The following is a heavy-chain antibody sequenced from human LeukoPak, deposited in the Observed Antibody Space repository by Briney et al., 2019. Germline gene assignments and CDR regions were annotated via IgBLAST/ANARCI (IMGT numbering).Heavy chain of an antibody. V-gene: IGHV1-18*01. Sequence: GASVEVSCKASGYIFNTNGINWVRQAPGQGLEWVAYISAYSGVTNSAQKFRDRVTVTTDTSTRTAYMELRSLTSDDSAVYYCARGGLSTRWGLDYWGQGTLVTVSS. CDR2: ISAYSGVT. J-gene: IGHJ4*02. CDR1: GYIFNTNG. D-gene: IGHD6-13*01. CDR3: ARGGLSTRWGLDY.